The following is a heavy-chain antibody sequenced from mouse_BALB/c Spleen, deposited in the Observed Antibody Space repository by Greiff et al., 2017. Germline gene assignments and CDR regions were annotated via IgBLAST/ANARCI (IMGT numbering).Heavy chain of an antibody. J-gene: IGHJ2*01. V-gene: IGHV5-12-1*01. CDR2: ISSGGGST. CDR1: GFAFSSYD. CDR3: ARHERYPFFDY. Sequence: EVQGVESGGGLVKPGGSLKLSCAASGFAFSSYDMSWVRQTPEKRLEWVAYISSGGGSTYYPDTVKGRFTISRDNAKNTLYLQMSSLKSEDTAMYYCARHERYPFFDYWGQGTTLTVSS. D-gene: IGHD2-14*01.